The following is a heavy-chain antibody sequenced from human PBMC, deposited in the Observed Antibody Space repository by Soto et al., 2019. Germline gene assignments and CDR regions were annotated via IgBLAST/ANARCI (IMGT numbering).Heavy chain of an antibody. V-gene: IGHV3-9*01. CDR2: ITWNSGHI. D-gene: IGHD3-22*01. CDR3: AKGRSSMIVVVMDY. CDR1: GFNFDDSA. J-gene: IGHJ4*02. Sequence: PGGSLRLSCVACGFNFDDSAVNWARQVPGKGLEWVSGITWNSGHILYADSVKGRFTISRDNAKKSLYLELNSLRPEDTALYYCAKGRSSMIVVVMDYWGQGTPVTVSS.